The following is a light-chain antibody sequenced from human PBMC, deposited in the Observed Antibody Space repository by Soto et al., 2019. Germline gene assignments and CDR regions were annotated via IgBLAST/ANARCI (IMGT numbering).Light chain of an antibody. CDR2: GAS. J-gene: IGKJ1*01. V-gene: IGKV3-20*01. CDR1: HIVASNY. CDR3: QQYGSSPRT. Sequence: EIGLTQSPGTLSLSPGEGATLSCSASHIVASNYLAWYQQKPGQPPRLLIYGASSRATDIPDRFSGSGSETDFTLTISRLDPEDFAVYYCQQYGSSPRTFGQGTKVEIK.